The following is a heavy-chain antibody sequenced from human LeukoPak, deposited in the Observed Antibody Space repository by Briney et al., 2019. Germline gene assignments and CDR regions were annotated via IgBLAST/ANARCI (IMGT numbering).Heavy chain of an antibody. Sequence: GGSLRLSCAASGFTFSSYAMSWVRQAPGKGLEWVSAISGSGGSTYYADSVKGRFTISRDNAKNSLYLQMNSLRAEDTAVYYCARGLGGLWFGESYFDYWGQGTLVTVSS. D-gene: IGHD3-10*01. CDR3: ARGLGGLWFGESYFDY. CDR2: ISGSGGST. J-gene: IGHJ4*02. V-gene: IGHV3-23*01. CDR1: GFTFSSYA.